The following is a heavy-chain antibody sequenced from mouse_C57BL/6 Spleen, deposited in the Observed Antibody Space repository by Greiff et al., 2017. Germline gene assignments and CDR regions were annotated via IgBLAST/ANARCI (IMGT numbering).Heavy chain of an antibody. CDR2: IDPSDSYT. Sequence: VQLQQPGAELVMPGASVKLSCKASGYTFTSYWMHWVKQRPGQGLEWIGGIDPSDSYTNYNQKFKGKSTLTVDKSSSTAYMQLSSLTSEDSAVYYCARGKGLQYYFDYWGQGTTLTVSS. CDR3: ARGKGLQYYFDY. CDR1: GYTFTSYW. J-gene: IGHJ2*01. D-gene: IGHD2-4*01. V-gene: IGHV1-69*01.